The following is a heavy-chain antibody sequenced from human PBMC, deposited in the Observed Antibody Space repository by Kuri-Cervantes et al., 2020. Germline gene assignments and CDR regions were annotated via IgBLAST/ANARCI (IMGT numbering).Heavy chain of an antibody. CDR2: IIPIFGTA. Sequence: SVKVSCKASGGTFSSYAISWVRQAPGQGLEWMGGIIPIFGTANYAQKFQGRVTITADKSTSTAYMELSSLRSEGTAVYYCARAGYQPLLLNDAFDIWGQGTMVTVSS. V-gene: IGHV1-69*06. D-gene: IGHD2-21*02. CDR3: ARAGYQPLLLNDAFDI. CDR1: GGTFSSYA. J-gene: IGHJ3*02.